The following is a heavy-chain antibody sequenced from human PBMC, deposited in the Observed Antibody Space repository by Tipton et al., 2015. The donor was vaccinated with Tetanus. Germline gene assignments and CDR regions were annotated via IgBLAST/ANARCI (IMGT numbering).Heavy chain of an antibody. CDR3: ARVDTAMAGDY. Sequence: LRLSCTVSGGSISSGSYYWGWIRQPPGKGLEWIGSIYYSGSTYYNPSLKSRVTISVDTSKNQFSLKLSSVTAADTAVYYCARVDTAMAGDYWGQGTLVTVSS. D-gene: IGHD5-18*01. V-gene: IGHV4-39*01. J-gene: IGHJ4*02. CDR2: IYYSGST. CDR1: GGSISSGSYY.